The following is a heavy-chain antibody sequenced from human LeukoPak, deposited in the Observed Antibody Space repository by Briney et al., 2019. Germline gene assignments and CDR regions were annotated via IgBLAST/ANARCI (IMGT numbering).Heavy chain of an antibody. Sequence: SETLSLTCTVSGGTISSSSYYWGWIRQPPGKGLEWIGIIYYSGSTYSNPSLKSRVTISVDTSKNQFSLKLSSVTAADTAVYYCARVPGGALNWFDPWGQGTLVTVSS. CDR1: GGTISSSSYY. D-gene: IGHD1-1*01. J-gene: IGHJ5*02. V-gene: IGHV4-39*07. CDR3: ARVPGGALNWFDP. CDR2: IYYSGST.